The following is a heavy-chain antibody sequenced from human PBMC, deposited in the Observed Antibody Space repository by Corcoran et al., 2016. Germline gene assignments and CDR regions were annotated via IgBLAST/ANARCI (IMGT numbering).Heavy chain of an antibody. D-gene: IGHD6-13*01. V-gene: IGHV3-33*01. CDR3: ARGGSSSRKYYYYGMDV. Sequence: QVQLVESGGGVVQPGRSLRLSCAASGFTFSSYGMHWVRQAPGKGLEWVAVIWYDGSNKYYADSVKGRFTISRDNSKNTLYLQMNSLRAEDTAVYYGARGGSSSRKYYYYGMDVWGQGTTVTVSS. J-gene: IGHJ6*02. CDR1: GFTFSSYG. CDR2: IWYDGSNK.